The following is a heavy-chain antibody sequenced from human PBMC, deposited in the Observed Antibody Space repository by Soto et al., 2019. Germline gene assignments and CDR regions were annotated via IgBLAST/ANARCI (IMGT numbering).Heavy chain of an antibody. CDR1: GGSISSYY. J-gene: IGHJ4*02. CDR3: VRSVILSGGSYKGLIRPHYFDT. D-gene: IGHD3-3*01. V-gene: IGHV4-59*12. CDR2: IYYSGST. Sequence: ASETLSLTCTVSGGSISSYYWSWIRQPPGKGLEWIGYIYYSGSTNYNPSLKSRVTISVDTSKNEFSLNMDSVTAADTAIYYCVRSVILSGGSYKGLIRPHYFDTWGPGTLVTVSS.